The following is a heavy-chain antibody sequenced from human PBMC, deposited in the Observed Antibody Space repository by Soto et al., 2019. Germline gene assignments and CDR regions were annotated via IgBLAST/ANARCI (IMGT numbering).Heavy chain of an antibody. CDR1: GGSISSGGYY. V-gene: IGHV4-31*03. D-gene: IGHD2-15*01. CDR2: IYYSGST. J-gene: IGHJ5*02. Sequence: SETLSLTCTVSGGSISSGGYYWSWIRQHPGKGLEWIGYIYYSGSTYYNPSLKSRVTISVDTSKNQFSLKLSSVTAADTAVYYCARLYCSGGSCYSGFDPWGQGTLVTVSS. CDR3: ARLYCSGGSCYSGFDP.